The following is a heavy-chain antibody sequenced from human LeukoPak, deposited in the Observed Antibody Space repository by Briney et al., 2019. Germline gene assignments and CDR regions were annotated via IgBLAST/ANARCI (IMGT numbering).Heavy chain of an antibody. D-gene: IGHD1-1*01. CDR2: ISGGGGNT. Sequence: GGSLRLSCAASKFAFSSYAMSWVRQAPGKGLEWVSAISGGGGNTYYADSVKGRFTISRDNSKNTLYLQMNSLRAEDTAVYYCAKAPPYKKYFDYWGQGTLVTVSS. J-gene: IGHJ4*02. V-gene: IGHV3-23*01. CDR1: KFAFSSYA. CDR3: AKAPPYKKYFDY.